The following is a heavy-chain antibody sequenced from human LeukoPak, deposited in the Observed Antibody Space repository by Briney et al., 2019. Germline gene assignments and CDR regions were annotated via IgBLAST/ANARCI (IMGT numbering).Heavy chain of an antibody. D-gene: IGHD3-3*01. CDR1: GFTFSRYW. Sequence: GGSLRLSCAASGFTFSRYWMSWVRQAPGKGLEWVASINQDESAKFYVDSVKGRFTISRDNAKNSLYLQMNSLRAEDTAVYYCARVAYDFWSGLNWFDPWGQGTLVTVSS. V-gene: IGHV3-7*01. J-gene: IGHJ5*02. CDR3: ARVAYDFWSGLNWFDP. CDR2: INQDESAK.